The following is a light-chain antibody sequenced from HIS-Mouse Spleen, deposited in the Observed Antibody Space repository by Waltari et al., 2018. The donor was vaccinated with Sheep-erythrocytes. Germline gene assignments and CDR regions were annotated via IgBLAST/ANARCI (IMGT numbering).Light chain of an antibody. CDR3: AAWDDSLNGYV. V-gene: IGLV1-44*01. CDR2: SNN. Sequence: ELTQPPSASGTPGQRVTISCSGSSSNIGSNTVNWYQQLPGTAPKLLIYSNNQRPSGGPDRVSGSKSGTSASLAISGLQSEDEADYYCAAWDDSLNGYVFGTGTKVTVL. CDR1: SSNIGSNT. J-gene: IGLJ1*01.